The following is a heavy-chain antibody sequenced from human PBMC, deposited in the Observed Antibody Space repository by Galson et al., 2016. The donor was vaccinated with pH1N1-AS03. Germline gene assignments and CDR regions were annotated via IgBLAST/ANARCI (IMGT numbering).Heavy chain of an antibody. J-gene: IGHJ5*02. V-gene: IGHV3-23*01. CDR2: INNNGDDT. CDR3: TRRAGGSHGFDP. D-gene: IGHD3-16*01. Sequence: SLRLSCAASGFTFSSYAMSWVRQAPGKGLEWISSINNNGDDTNYPDSVRGRFTVSRDNSKNTLYLQMNSLRSEDTAVYYCTRRAGGSHGFDPWGQGTLVTVSS. CDR1: GFTFSSYA.